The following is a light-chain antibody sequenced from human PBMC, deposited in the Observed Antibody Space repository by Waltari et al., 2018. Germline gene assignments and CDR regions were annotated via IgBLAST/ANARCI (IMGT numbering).Light chain of an antibody. Sequence: DIQLTQSPSFLSASAGDRVTITCRASQGISSYLVWYQQKPGEAPKLLIHAASSLQSGVPSRFSGSGSGTEFTPTISSLQPEDFATYYCQQVNSYPLTFGGGTKVEIK. J-gene: IGKJ4*01. CDR2: AAS. V-gene: IGKV1-9*01. CDR1: QGISSY. CDR3: QQVNSYPLT.